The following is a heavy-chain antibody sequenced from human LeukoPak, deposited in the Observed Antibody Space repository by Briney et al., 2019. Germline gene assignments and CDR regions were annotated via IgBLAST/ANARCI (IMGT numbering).Heavy chain of an antibody. D-gene: IGHD3-10*01. V-gene: IGHV3-30*04. Sequence: GRSLRLSCAASGFTFMTNSVHWVRQAPGKGREGVADMSYEGRGEYYADYVKGRFTISRDNSKNTLYLEMNRLRAEDTAVYYCARDGGFRAVTDYFDWWGQGTLGTVSS. CDR3: ARDGGFRAVTDYFDW. J-gene: IGHJ4*02. CDR2: MSYEGRGE. CDR1: GFTFMTNS.